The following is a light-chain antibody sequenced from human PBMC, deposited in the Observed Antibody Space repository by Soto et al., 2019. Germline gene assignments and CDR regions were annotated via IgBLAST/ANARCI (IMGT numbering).Light chain of an antibody. V-gene: IGKV3-15*01. Sequence: EIMMTQSPATLSVSPGESATLSCRSSQSVRNNLAWYQHKPGQAPRLLIYYASTRATGIPARFSGSGSVTEFTLTISSLQSEDFALYYCQQYNDWPPITFGQGTRLEIK. CDR2: YAS. CDR1: QSVRNN. CDR3: QQYNDWPPIT. J-gene: IGKJ5*01.